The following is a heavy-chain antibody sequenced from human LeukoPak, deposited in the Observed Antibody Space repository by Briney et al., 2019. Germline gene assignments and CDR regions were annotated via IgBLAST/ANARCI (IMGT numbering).Heavy chain of an antibody. Sequence: GASVKVSCKASGYTFTSYAMNWVRQAPGQGLEWMRWINTNTGNPTYAQGFTGRFVISLDTSVSTAYLQISSLKAEDTAVYYCARALRTGRYYGMDVWGQGTTVTVSS. CDR3: ARALRTGRYYGMDV. J-gene: IGHJ6*02. CDR1: GYTFTSYA. V-gene: IGHV7-4-1*02. CDR2: INTNTGNP.